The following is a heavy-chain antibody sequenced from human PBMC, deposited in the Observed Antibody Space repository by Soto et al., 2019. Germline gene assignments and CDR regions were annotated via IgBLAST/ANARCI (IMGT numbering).Heavy chain of an antibody. Sequence: PGESLKISCKGSGYSFTSYWIGWVRQMPGKGLEWMGIIYPGDSDTRYSPSFQGQVTISAGKSISTAYLQWSSLKASDTAMYYCARFGSYYHYYYYGMDVWGQGTTVTVSS. CDR3: ARFGSYYHYYYYGMDV. V-gene: IGHV5-51*01. J-gene: IGHJ6*02. CDR1: GYSFTSYW. D-gene: IGHD3-10*01. CDR2: IYPGDSDT.